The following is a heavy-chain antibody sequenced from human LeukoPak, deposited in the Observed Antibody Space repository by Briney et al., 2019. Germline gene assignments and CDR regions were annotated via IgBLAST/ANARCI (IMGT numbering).Heavy chain of an antibody. J-gene: IGHJ6*02. CDR2: ISGSTGST. D-gene: IGHD2-15*01. V-gene: IGHV3-23*01. CDR3: AKGQRSVAATPMDV. Sequence: GGSLRLSCAASAFSFSTYAMNWVRQAPGKGLERVSVISGSTGSTYYADSVKGRFTISRDNSKSTLYVQMNGLRAEDTAVYYCAKGQRSVAATPMDVWGQGTTVTVSS. CDR1: AFSFSTYA.